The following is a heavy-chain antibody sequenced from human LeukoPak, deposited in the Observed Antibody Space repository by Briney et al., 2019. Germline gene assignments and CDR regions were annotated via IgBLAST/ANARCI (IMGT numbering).Heavy chain of an antibody. CDR3: ARTRNLGYCSSTSCPNFDY. CDR1: GFTFSTYV. D-gene: IGHD2-2*01. J-gene: IGHJ4*02. CDR2: ISGSGDNT. V-gene: IGHV3-23*01. Sequence: PGGSLRLSCAASGFTFSTYVMSWVRQAPGKGLEWVSGISGSGDNTYYADSVKGRFTVSRDNSKNSLYLQMNSLRAEDTAVYHCARTRNLGYCSSTSCPNFDYWGQGTLVTVSS.